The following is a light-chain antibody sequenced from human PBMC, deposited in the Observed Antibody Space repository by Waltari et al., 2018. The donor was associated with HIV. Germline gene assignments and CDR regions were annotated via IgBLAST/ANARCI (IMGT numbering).Light chain of an antibody. CDR2: GAS. V-gene: IGKV3-20*01. CDR3: QQYGSSSLT. J-gene: IGKJ4*01. CDR1: QSVSSSY. Sequence: EIVLTQSPGTLSLSPGERATLSCRASQSVSSSYLAWYQQKPGQAPRLRIYGASSRATGIPDRFRGSGSGTDFTLTISRLEPEDFAVYYGQQYGSSSLTFGGGTKVEIK.